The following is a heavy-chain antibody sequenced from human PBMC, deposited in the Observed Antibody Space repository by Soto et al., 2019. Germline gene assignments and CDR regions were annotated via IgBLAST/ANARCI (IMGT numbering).Heavy chain of an antibody. CDR2: ILSDGSNK. CDR3: AKDRDIVVVPAADY. Sequence: GGSLRLCCSVSGVSFWNYGMDWVRQAPGKGLEWVAVILSDGSNKYYADSVRGRFTIPRDNSKNTLYLQMNSLRAEDTAVYYCAKDRDIVVVPAADYWGQGTLVTVSS. CDR1: GVSFWNYG. J-gene: IGHJ4*02. V-gene: IGHV3-30*18. D-gene: IGHD2-2*01.